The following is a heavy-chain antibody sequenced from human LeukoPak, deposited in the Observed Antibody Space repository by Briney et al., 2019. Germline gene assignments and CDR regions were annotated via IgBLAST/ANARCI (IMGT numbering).Heavy chain of an antibody. CDR1: GGSISSSSYY. D-gene: IGHD3-16*01. CDR3: ARFAGSTFDY. Sequence: PSETLSLTCTVSGGSISSSSYYWGWIRQPPGKGLEWIGSIYYSGSTYYNPSPKSRVTISVETSKNQFSLKLSSVTAADTAVYYCARFAGSTFDYWGQGTLVTVSS. CDR2: IYYSGST. J-gene: IGHJ4*02. V-gene: IGHV4-39*07.